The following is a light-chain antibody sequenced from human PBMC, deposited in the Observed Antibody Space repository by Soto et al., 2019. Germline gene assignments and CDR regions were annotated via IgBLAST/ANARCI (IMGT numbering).Light chain of an antibody. V-gene: IGKV1-13*02. J-gene: IGKJ5*01. Sequence: AIQLTQSPSSLSASVGDRVTITCRASQDIRGALAWYQQKPGKPPKLLIFDVSSLQSGVPSRFSGSGSGTDFTLTISSVQAEDFATYYCQQFNTYPITFGQGTRLEIK. CDR1: QDIRGA. CDR3: QQFNTYPIT. CDR2: DVS.